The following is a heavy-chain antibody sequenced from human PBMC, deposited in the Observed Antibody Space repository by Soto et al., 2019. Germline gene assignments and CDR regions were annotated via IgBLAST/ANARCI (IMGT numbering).Heavy chain of an antibody. D-gene: IGHD2-2*01. CDR3: AREDSIIIPAGSDF. J-gene: IGHJ4*02. V-gene: IGHV3-53*01. CDR1: GFTVNNND. Sequence: PGGSLRLSCAVSGFTVNNNDMNWVRQAPGKGLEWVSAICKGDYTYYADSVKGRFAISRDNAKSSVSLQMNTLRVEDTAVYYCAREDSIIIPAGSDFWGQGTPVTVSS. CDR2: ICKGDYT.